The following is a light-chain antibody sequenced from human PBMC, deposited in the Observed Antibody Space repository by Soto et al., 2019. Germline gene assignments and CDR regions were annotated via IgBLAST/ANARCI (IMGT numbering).Light chain of an antibody. Sequence: QSALTQPPSASGSLGQSVTLSCTGTSSDIGASKYVSWYQHHPGKAPKFIIYEVYNRPSRVPDRFSGSKSGNTASLIVSRLQAEDEAVYYCSSYAGTNNLIFGSGTKLTVL. V-gene: IGLV2-8*01. CDR1: SSDIGASKY. J-gene: IGLJ2*01. CDR3: SSYAGTNNLI. CDR2: EVY.